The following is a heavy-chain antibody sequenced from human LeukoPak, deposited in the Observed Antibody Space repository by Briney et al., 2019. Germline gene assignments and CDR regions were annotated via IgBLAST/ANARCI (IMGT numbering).Heavy chain of an antibody. CDR2: INPNSGGT. Sequence: ASVKVSCKASGYTFTSYGISWVRQAPGQGLEWMGWINPNSGGTNYAQKFQGRVTMTRDTSISTAYMELSRLRSDDTAVYYCARVYRKASSSPLGPDYWGQGTLVTVSS. V-gene: IGHV1-2*02. CDR3: ARVYRKASSSPLGPDY. D-gene: IGHD6-13*01. J-gene: IGHJ4*02. CDR1: GYTFTSYG.